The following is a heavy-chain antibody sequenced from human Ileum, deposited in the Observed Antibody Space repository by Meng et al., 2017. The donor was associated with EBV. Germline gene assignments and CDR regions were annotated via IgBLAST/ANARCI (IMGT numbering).Heavy chain of an antibody. CDR3: ARGSGAGGRDWFDP. J-gene: IGHJ5*02. CDR2: MNSNSGNT. D-gene: IGHD3-16*01. V-gene: IGHV1-8*02. CDR1: VYTFINHD. Sequence: QVQLVQSGAEVKKPGASVNVSFNASVYTFINHDIDWFRQAPGQGLEWMGWMNSNSGNTGYGQKFQDRVTMTRNTSISTAYMELSSLTSEDTALYYCARGSGAGGRDWFDPWGQGTLVTVSS.